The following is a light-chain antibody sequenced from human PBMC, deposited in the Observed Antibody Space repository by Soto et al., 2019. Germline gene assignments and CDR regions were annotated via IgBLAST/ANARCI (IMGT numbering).Light chain of an antibody. J-gene: IGKJ1*01. CDR3: QQYSRSPRT. Sequence: EIVLTQSPGTLSLSPGERATLSCRASQSVSSSYLAWYQQKPGQAPRLLIYDASSRATGIPDRFSGSGSGTDFTLTISRLEPEDFAVYYCQQYSRSPRTFGQGTQVEIK. CDR2: DAS. V-gene: IGKV3-20*01. CDR1: QSVSSSY.